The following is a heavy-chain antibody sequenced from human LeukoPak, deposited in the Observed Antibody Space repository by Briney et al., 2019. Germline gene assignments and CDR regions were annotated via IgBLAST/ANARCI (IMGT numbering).Heavy chain of an antibody. CDR3: ARDADPPYYCGGDC. CDR1: GGTFSNYP. Sequence: SLKVSCKASGGTFSNYPITWVRQAPGQGLEWMGRISPILGIANYAQKFQGRVTITADKSTSTAYMELSSLRSEDAAVYYCARDADPPYYCGGDCWGQGTLVTVSS. CDR2: ISPILGIA. J-gene: IGHJ4*02. D-gene: IGHD2-21*01. V-gene: IGHV1-69*04.